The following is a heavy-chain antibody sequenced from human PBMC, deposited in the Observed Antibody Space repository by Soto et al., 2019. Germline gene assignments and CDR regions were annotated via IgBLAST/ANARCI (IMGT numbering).Heavy chain of an antibody. CDR2: IYWDDDK. D-gene: IGHD3-10*01. V-gene: IGHV2-5*02. CDR3: ALLLWFGELFMGGYGMDV. J-gene: IGHJ6*02. CDR1: GFSLSTSGVG. Sequence: QITLKESGPTLVKPTQTLTLTCTFSGFSLSTSGVGVGWLRQPPGKALEWLALIYWDDDKRYSPSLKSRLTITKDTSKTQVVLTMTNMDPVDTATYYCALLLWFGELFMGGYGMDVWGQGTTVTVSS.